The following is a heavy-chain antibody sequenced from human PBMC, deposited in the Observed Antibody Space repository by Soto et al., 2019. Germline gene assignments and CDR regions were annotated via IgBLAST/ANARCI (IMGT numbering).Heavy chain of an antibody. J-gene: IGHJ4*02. CDR3: ARQAYSGSYSWGGWDY. CDR2: IYYSGST. V-gene: IGHV4-59*08. CDR1: GGSISSYY. Sequence: QVQLQESGPGLVKPSETLSLTCTVSGGSISSYYWSWIRQPPGKGLEWIGYIYYSGSTNYNPSLKSRVTIPVDTSTNQFPLKLSAVTAADTAVYYGARQAYSGSYSWGGWDYWGQGTLVAVSS. D-gene: IGHD1-26*01.